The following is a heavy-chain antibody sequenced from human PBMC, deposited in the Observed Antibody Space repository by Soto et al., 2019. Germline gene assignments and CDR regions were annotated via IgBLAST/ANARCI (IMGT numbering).Heavy chain of an antibody. V-gene: IGHV4-59*08. CDR2: IYYSGST. Sequence: SETLSLTCTVSGGSISSYYWSWIRQPPGKGLEWIGYIYYSGSTNYNPSLKSRVTISVDTSKNQFSLKLSSVTAADTAVYYCARQELELLFGWFDPWGQGTLVTVSS. CDR1: GGSISSYY. D-gene: IGHD1-7*01. J-gene: IGHJ5*02. CDR3: ARQELELLFGWFDP.